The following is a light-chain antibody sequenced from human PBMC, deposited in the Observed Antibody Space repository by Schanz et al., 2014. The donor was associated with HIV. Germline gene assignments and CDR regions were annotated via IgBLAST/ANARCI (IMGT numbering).Light chain of an antibody. CDR3: QQRSNWPLT. CDR1: QSVSAGY. Sequence: IVLTQSPGTLSLSLGERATLSCRASQSVSAGYLAWYQQKPGQAPRLLIYDASNRATGIPARFSGSGSGTDFTLTISSLEPEDFAVYFCQQRSNWPLTFGGGTKVEIK. V-gene: IGKV3-11*01. J-gene: IGKJ4*01. CDR2: DAS.